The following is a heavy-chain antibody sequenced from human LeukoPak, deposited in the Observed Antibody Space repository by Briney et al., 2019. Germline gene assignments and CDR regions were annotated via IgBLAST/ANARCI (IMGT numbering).Heavy chain of an antibody. V-gene: IGHV3-48*01. CDR2: ISSSSSTI. Sequence: PGGSLRFSCAASGFTFSSYIMHWVRQAPGKGLEWVSYISSSSSTIYYADSVKGRFTISRDNAKNSLYLQMNSLRAEDTAVYYCARPPGDYWGQGTLVTVSS. CDR1: GFTFSSYI. D-gene: IGHD7-27*01. CDR3: ARPPGDY. J-gene: IGHJ4*02.